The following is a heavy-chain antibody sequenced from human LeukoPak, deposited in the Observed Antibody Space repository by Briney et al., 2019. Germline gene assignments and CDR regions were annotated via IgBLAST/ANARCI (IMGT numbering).Heavy chain of an antibody. Sequence: SETLSLTCAVSGYSISSGYYWSWIRQPPGKGLEWIGTIYHSGSTYYNPSLKSRVTISVDTSKNQFSLKLTSVTAADTAVYYCARVRGYCSSTICYRYYFDYWGQGTLVTVSS. CDR2: IYHSGST. CDR1: GYSISSGYY. CDR3: ARVRGYCSSTICYRYYFDY. V-gene: IGHV4-38-2*01. D-gene: IGHD2-2*01. J-gene: IGHJ4*02.